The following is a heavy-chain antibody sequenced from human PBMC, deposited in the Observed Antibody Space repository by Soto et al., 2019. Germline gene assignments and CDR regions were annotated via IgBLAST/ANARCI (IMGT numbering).Heavy chain of an antibody. CDR2: IYYSGST. J-gene: IGHJ3*02. CDR3: ARHDVTIFGVVEDAFDI. V-gene: IGHV4-59*08. Sequence: SETLSLTCTVSGGSISSYYWSWIRQPPGKGLEWIGYIYYSGSTNYNPSLKSRVTISVDTSKNQFSLKLSSVTAADTAVYYCARHDVTIFGVVEDAFDIWGQGTMVTVSS. CDR1: GGSISSYY. D-gene: IGHD3-3*01.